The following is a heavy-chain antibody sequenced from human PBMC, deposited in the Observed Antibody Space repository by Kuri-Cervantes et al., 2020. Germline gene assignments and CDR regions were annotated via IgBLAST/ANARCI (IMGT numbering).Heavy chain of an antibody. CDR1: GFTFSSYS. CDR3: ARDGLPRVPLVRGVIIGAFDI. J-gene: IGHJ3*02. V-gene: IGHV3-30*03. CDR2: ISYDGSNK. Sequence: GESLKISCAASGFTFSSYSMNWVRQAPGKGLEWVAVISYDGSNKYYADSVKGRFTISRDNSKNTLYLQMNSLRAEDTAVYYCARDGLPRVPLVRGVIIGAFDIWGQGTMVTVSS. D-gene: IGHD3-10*01.